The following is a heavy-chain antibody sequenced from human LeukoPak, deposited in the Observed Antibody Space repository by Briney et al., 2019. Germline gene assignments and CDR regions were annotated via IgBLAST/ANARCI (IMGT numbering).Heavy chain of an antibody. V-gene: IGHV4-39*01. CDR2: IYYSGST. CDR1: GGSISSSSYY. J-gene: IGHJ3*02. Sequence: SETLSLTCTVSGGSISSSSYYWGWIRQPPGKGLEWIGSIYYSGSTYYNPSLKSRVTISVDTSKNQFPLKLSSVTAADTAVYYCARHKLLWFGEFGDAFDIWGQGTMVTVSS. CDR3: ARHKLLWFGEFGDAFDI. D-gene: IGHD3-10*01.